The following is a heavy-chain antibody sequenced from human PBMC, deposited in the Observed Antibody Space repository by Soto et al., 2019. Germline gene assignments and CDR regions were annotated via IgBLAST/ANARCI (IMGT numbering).Heavy chain of an antibody. J-gene: IGHJ4*02. Sequence: PGGSLRLSCAASGFTFSSYAMHWVRQAPGKGLEWVAVISYDGSNKYYADSVKGRFTISRDNSKNTLYLQMNSLRAEDTAVYYCAREGIAAAEALGFDYWGQGTLVTVSS. CDR1: GFTFSSYA. V-gene: IGHV3-30-3*01. CDR3: AREGIAAAEALGFDY. CDR2: ISYDGSNK. D-gene: IGHD6-13*01.